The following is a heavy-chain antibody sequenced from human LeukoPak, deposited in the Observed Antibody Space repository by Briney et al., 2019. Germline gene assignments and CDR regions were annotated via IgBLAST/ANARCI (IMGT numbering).Heavy chain of an antibody. CDR2: ISHDGTT. Sequence: SGTLSLTRGVSGGSIDITNYWSWVRQAPGKGLEWIGEISHDGTTNYRPSLRSRVAMSFDRANNQFSLSLTSVTAADTAVYYCTRENRPFCPFAFWGQGVLVTVSS. CDR3: TRENRPFCPFAF. J-gene: IGHJ4*02. D-gene: IGHD2/OR15-2a*01. V-gene: IGHV4-4*02. CDR1: GGSIDITNY.